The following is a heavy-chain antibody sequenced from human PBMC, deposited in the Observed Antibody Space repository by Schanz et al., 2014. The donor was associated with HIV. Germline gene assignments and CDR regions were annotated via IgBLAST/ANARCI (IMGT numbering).Heavy chain of an antibody. D-gene: IGHD3-10*01. CDR3: VRGVIYYDSGSYYNYFDY. Sequence: QVQLVQSGAEVKKPGSSVRVSCKASGETFSNYVINWVRQAPGQGLEWMGGIIPISGTANYAQKFQGRVTMTADKSTSAAYMELSSLRSEDTAVYYCVRGVIYYDSGSYYNYFDYWGQGTLVTVSS. CDR1: GETFSNYV. V-gene: IGHV1-69*06. J-gene: IGHJ4*02. CDR2: IIPISGTA.